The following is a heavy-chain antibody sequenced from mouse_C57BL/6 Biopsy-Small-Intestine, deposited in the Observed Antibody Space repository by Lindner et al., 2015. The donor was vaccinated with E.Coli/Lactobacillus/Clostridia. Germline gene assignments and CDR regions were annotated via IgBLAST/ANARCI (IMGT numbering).Heavy chain of an antibody. CDR1: GYTFTNYD. CDR3: ARWGLNWHYFDY. Sequence: VQLQESGPELVQPGASVKLSCKASGYTFTNYDLNWVRQRPGQGLEWIGWIYPRDGSNKYNEKFKDKATLTVDTSSSTAYMELHSLTSEDSAVYFCARWGLNWHYFDYWGQGTTLTVSS. J-gene: IGHJ2*01. D-gene: IGHD4-1*02. CDR2: IYPRDGSN. V-gene: IGHV1-85*01.